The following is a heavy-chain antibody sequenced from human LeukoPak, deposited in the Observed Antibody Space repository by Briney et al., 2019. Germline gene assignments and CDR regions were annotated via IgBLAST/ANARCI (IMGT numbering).Heavy chain of an antibody. CDR3: ARLYDIPPAHAPNWYFDL. CDR1: GGSISSNSYY. J-gene: IGHJ2*01. Sequence: SETLSLTCTVSGGSISSNSYYWGWIRQPPGKGLEWIGRIYTSGSTNYNPSLKSRVTISVDTSKNQFSLKLSSVTAVDTAVYYCARLYDIPPAHAPNWYFDLWGRGTLVTVSS. D-gene: IGHD3-9*01. V-gene: IGHV4-39*07. CDR2: IYTSGST.